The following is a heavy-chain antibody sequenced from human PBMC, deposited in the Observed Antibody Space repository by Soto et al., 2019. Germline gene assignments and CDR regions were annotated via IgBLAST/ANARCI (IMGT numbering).Heavy chain of an antibody. CDR1: GFTFSSYA. CDR3: AGGYCSGGSCYSSPTYAFDI. J-gene: IGHJ3*02. CDR2: ISGSGGST. D-gene: IGHD2-15*01. Sequence: GSLRLSCAASGFTFSSYAMSWVRQAPGKGLEWVSAISGSGGSTYYADSVKGRFTISRDNSKNTLYLQMNSLRAEDTAVYYCAGGYCSGGSCYSSPTYAFDIWGQGTMVTVS. V-gene: IGHV3-23*01.